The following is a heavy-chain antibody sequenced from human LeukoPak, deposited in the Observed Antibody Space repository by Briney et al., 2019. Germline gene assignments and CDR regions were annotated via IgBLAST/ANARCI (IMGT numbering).Heavy chain of an antibody. CDR1: SYSFGTPNY. J-gene: IGHJ3*02. CDR2: FYLDGSI. Sequence: SETLSLTCTVSSYSFGTPNYWGWIRQSPGKGLEWIGSFYLDGSIYYNPSLKNRVTTSLDKSKNQFSLRLNSVTAADTAMYYCAREGWQWLVHAFDIWGQGTMVTVSS. V-gene: IGHV4-38-2*02. CDR3: AREGWQWLVHAFDI. D-gene: IGHD6-19*01.